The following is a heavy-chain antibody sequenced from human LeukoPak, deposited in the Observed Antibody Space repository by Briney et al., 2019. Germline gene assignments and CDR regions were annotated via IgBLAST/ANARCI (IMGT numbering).Heavy chain of an antibody. V-gene: IGHV4-59*01. CDR3: ARAYYDFWSGDHNWFDP. D-gene: IGHD3-3*01. CDR1: GGSISSYY. J-gene: IGHJ5*02. Sequence: SETLSLTCTVSGGSISSYYWSWIRQPPGKGLEWIGYIYYSGSTNYNPSLKSRVTISVDTSKNQFSLELSSVTAADTAVYYCARAYYDFWSGDHNWFDPWGQGTLVTVSS. CDR2: IYYSGST.